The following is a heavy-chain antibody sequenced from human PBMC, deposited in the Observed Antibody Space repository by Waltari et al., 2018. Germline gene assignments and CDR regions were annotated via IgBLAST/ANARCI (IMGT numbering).Heavy chain of an antibody. Sequence: QVQLVQSGAEVKKPGASVKVSCKVSGYTLTELSMHWVRQAPGKGLERMGGCDPEDGETIYAQKFQGRVTMTEDTATDTAYMELSSLRSEDTAVYYCATRSGSYYEYWFDPWGQGTLVTVSS. CDR3: ATRSGSYYEYWFDP. D-gene: IGHD1-26*01. V-gene: IGHV1-24*01. J-gene: IGHJ5*02. CDR2: CDPEDGET. CDR1: GYTLTELS.